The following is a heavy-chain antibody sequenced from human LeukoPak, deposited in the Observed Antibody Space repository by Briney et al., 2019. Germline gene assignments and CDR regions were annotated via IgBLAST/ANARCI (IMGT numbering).Heavy chain of an antibody. J-gene: IGHJ3*02. CDR2: IYTSGST. CDR1: GGSISSYY. V-gene: IGHV4-4*07. Sequence: SETLSLTCTVSGGSISSYYWSWIRQPAGKGLEWIGRIYTSGSTNYNPSLKSRVTMSVDTSKNQFSLKLSSVTAADTAVYYCAGLSIAAAGTGAFDIWGQGTMVTVSS. CDR3: AGLSIAAAGTGAFDI. D-gene: IGHD6-13*01.